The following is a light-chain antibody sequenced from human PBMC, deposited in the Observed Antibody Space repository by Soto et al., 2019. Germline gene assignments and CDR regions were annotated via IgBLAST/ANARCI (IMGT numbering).Light chain of an antibody. Sequence: EMVMTQSPTTLSVSPGERATLSCRASQSVSSNLAWYQQKPGQAPRLLSYGASTRATGIPARFSGSGSGTEFTLTISSLQSEDFALYYCQQYNNWPPWTFGQGTKVEIK. CDR3: QQYNNWPPWT. J-gene: IGKJ1*01. V-gene: IGKV3-15*01. CDR1: QSVSSN. CDR2: GAS.